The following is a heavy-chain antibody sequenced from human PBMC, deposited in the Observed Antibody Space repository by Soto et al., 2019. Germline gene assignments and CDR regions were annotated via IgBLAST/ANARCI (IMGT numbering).Heavy chain of an antibody. D-gene: IGHD6-19*01. J-gene: IGHJ4*02. V-gene: IGHV3-30-3*01. CDR1: GFTFSTYA. CDR3: ARHKSPYSSGWHNRHFDY. CDR2: ISYDGSNK. Sequence: QVQLVESRGGVVQPGRSLRLSCAASGFTFSTYAMHWVRQAPGKGLEWVAVISYDGSNKYYADSVKGRFTISRDNSKNTLYLQMNSLRAEDTAVYYCARHKSPYSSGWHNRHFDYWGQGTLVTVSS.